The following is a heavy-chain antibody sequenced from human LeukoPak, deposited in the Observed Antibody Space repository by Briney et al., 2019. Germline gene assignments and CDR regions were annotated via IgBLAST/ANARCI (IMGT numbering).Heavy chain of an antibody. V-gene: IGHV4-59*01. CDR2: FYYTGST. D-gene: IGHD4-17*01. CDR3: AGMTAATTRPFDY. CDR1: GVSIDSYH. Sequence: PSETLSLTCSVSGVSIDSYHWSWIRQPPGKGLEWIGYFYYTGSTNYSPSFEGRVTISGDTSKNQISLRLTSVTAADTAVYYCAGMTAATTRPFDYWGQGTLVTVS. J-gene: IGHJ4*02.